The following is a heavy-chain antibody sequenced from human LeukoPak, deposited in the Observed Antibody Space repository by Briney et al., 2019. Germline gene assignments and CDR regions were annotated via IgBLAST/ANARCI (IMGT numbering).Heavy chain of an antibody. CDR3: ASSLTYYYDSSGYLVPFDY. D-gene: IGHD3-22*01. Sequence: ASVKVSCKASGGTFSSYAISWVRQAPGQGLEWMGGIIPIFGTANYAQKFQGRVTITADESTSTAYMELSSLRSEDTAVYYCASSLTYYYDSSGYLVPFDYWGQGTLVTVSS. CDR1: GGTFSSYA. V-gene: IGHV1-69*13. J-gene: IGHJ4*02. CDR2: IIPIFGTA.